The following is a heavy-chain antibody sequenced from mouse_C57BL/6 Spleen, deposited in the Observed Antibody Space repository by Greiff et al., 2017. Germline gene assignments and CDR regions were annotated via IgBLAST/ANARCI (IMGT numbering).Heavy chain of an antibody. Sequence: EVMLVESGGGLVKPGGSLKLSCAASGFTFSSYAMSWVRQTPEKRLEWVATISDGGSYTYYPDNVKGRFTISRDNAKNNLYLQRSHLKSEDTAMYYCARDRANWGFAYWGQGTLVTVSA. J-gene: IGHJ3*01. CDR1: GFTFSSYA. CDR2: ISDGGSYT. D-gene: IGHD4-1*01. V-gene: IGHV5-4*01. CDR3: ARDRANWGFAY.